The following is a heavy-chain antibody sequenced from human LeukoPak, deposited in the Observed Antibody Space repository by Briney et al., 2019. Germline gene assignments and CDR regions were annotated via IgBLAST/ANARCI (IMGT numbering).Heavy chain of an antibody. J-gene: IGHJ4*02. CDR2: ISNGGDST. D-gene: IGHD3-10*01. V-gene: IGHV3-23*01. Sequence: PGGSLRLSCAASGFTFSNFAMSWVRQAPGKGLEWVSAISNGGDSTYYADSVRGRFTISRDNSKNTLSLQMNSLRAEDTALYFCAKPIYYGSGSPDYWGQGTLVTVSS. CDR3: AKPIYYGSGSPDY. CDR1: GFTFSNFA.